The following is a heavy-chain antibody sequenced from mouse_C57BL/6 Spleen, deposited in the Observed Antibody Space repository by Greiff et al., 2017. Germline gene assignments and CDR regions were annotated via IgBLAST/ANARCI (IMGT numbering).Heavy chain of an antibody. V-gene: IGHV1-64*01. CDR3: ARDYGSSPNWYFDV. J-gene: IGHJ1*03. CDR2: IHPNSGST. CDR1: GYTFTSYW. D-gene: IGHD1-1*01. Sequence: QVHVKQPGAELVKPGASVKLSCKASGYTFTSYWMHWVKQSPGQGLEWIGMIHPNSGSTNYNEKFKSKATLTVDKSSSTAYMQLSSLTSEDSAVYYCARDYGSSPNWYFDVWGTGTTVTVSS.